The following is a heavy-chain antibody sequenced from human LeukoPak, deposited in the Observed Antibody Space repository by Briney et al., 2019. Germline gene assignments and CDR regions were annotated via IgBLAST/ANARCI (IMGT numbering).Heavy chain of an antibody. J-gene: IGHJ3*01. CDR1: GFTFRRYA. CDR3: AKDRAVVAPLLAFDV. Sequence: GGSLRLSRAASGFTFRRYAMRWVRQAPGKGLEWVSALSGSGGSTHYADSVKGRFTISRDTAKNYLYLQMNSLRTEDTALYYCAKDRAVVAPLLAFDVWGQGTMVTVSS. CDR2: LSGSGGST. V-gene: IGHV3-23*01. D-gene: IGHD4-23*01.